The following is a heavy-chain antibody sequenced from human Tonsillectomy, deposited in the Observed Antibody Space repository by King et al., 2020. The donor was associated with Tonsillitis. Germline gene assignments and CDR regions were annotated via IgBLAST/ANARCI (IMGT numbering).Heavy chain of an antibody. Sequence: VQLVESGAGVQRPGASVRLSCKTSGYSFTGNSMHWVRQASGQGLEWMGVIDPITGNTNYAQRFRDRVTLTKDPSTNTFYMELSSLTSGDTALYYCARTLISSGSDYWGQGVLAT. D-gene: IGHD1-26*01. CDR2: IDPITGNT. CDR3: ARTLISSGSDY. J-gene: IGHJ4*02. V-gene: IGHV1-46*01. CDR1: GYSFTGNS.